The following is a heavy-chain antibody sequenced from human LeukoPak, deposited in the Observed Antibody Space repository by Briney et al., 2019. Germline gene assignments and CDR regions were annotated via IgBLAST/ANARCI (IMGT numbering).Heavy chain of an antibody. D-gene: IGHD3-22*01. CDR2: ISAYNGNT. J-gene: IGHJ4*02. V-gene: IGHV1-18*01. CDR1: GYTFTSYG. Sequence: ASVKVSCKASGYTFTSYGISWVRQAAGQGLEWMGWISAYNGNTNYAQKLQGRVTMTTDTSTSTAYMELRSLRSDDTAVYYCARDLLGLYYYDSSGSRTFDYWGQGTLVTVSS. CDR3: ARDLLGLYYYDSSGSRTFDY.